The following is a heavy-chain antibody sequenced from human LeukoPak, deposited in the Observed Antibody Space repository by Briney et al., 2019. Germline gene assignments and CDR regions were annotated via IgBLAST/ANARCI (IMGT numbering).Heavy chain of an antibody. J-gene: IGHJ5*02. CDR1: GYTFTSYA. D-gene: IGHD2-2*01. Sequence: VASLKVSCKAYGYTFTSYAMNWVRQAPGQGLEWMGWINTNTGNPTYAQGFTGRFVFSLDTSVSTAYLQISSLKAEDTAVYYCARDPAYQLLGGYNWFDPWGQGTLVTVSS. V-gene: IGHV7-4-1*02. CDR2: INTNTGNP. CDR3: ARDPAYQLLGGYNWFDP.